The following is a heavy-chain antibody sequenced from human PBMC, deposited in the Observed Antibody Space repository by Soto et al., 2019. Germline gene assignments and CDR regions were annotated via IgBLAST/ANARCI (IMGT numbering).Heavy chain of an antibody. D-gene: IGHD2-2*01. Sequence: GGSLRLSCTVSGFAFNNYGINWVRQAPGKGPEWVSSISKSDYTYYSDSVTGRFTISRDNAKNSVSLQMNTLRVEDTAVYYCAREDSIIIPAVSDFSGQGTLVTRSS. V-gene: IGHV3-21*01. CDR2: ISKSDYT. CDR3: AREDSIIIPAVSDF. J-gene: IGHJ4*02. CDR1: GFAFNNYG.